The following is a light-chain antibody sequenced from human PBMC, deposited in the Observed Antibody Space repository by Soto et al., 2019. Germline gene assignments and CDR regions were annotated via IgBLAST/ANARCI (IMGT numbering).Light chain of an antibody. CDR2: GAS. Sequence: EIVLTQSPGTLSLSPGERATLSCRASQSVSSTYIAWYQQKFGQAPRLLIYGASSRATGIPDRFSGSGSGTDFTLTISRLEPEDSEVYYCQQYNYSPLTFGGGTKVDIK. J-gene: IGKJ4*01. CDR1: QSVSSTY. CDR3: QQYNYSPLT. V-gene: IGKV3-20*01.